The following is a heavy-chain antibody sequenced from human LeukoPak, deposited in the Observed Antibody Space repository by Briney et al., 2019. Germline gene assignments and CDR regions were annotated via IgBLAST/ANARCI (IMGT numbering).Heavy chain of an antibody. V-gene: IGHV3-23*01. CDR3: AKRGVVIRVILVGFHKEAYYFDS. D-gene: IGHD3-10*01. Sequence: GGSLRLSCAVSGITLSNYGMSWVRQVPGKGLEWVAGISGSGGSTNYAASVKGRFTISRDSRKNTLFLQMNSLRAEDTAVYFCAKRGVVIRVILVGFHKEAYYFDSWGQGVPVTVSS. J-gene: IGHJ4*02. CDR1: GITLSNYG. CDR2: ISGSGGST.